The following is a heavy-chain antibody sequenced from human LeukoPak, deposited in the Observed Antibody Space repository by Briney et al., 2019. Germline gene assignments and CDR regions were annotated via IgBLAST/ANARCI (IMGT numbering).Heavy chain of an antibody. CDR2: IWYDGSNQ. Sequence: GGSLRLSCAASGFIFSNYGMHWVRQAPGKGLEWVAVIWYDGSNQYYADSVKGRFTISRDNSKNTLYLQMNSLRAEDTAVYYCAKADTYDSSGYYLGGAFNIWGQGTMVTVSS. CDR3: AKADTYDSSGYYLGGAFNI. V-gene: IGHV3-33*06. D-gene: IGHD3-22*01. CDR1: GFIFSNYG. J-gene: IGHJ3*02.